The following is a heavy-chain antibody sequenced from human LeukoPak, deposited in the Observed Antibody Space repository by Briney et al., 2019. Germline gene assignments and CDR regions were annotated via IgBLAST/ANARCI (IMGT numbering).Heavy chain of an antibody. CDR1: GYTFTSYG. D-gene: IGHD6-19*01. CDR3: ARDRGAVAGRYFDY. J-gene: IGHJ4*02. CDR2: ISTYNDNT. Sequence: ASVKVSCKASGYTFTSYGISWVRQAPGQGLEWMGWISTYNDNTNYAQKLQGRVTIATDTSTSTAYMELRSLRSDDTAVYYCARDRGAVAGRYFDYWGQGTLVTVSS. V-gene: IGHV1-18*01.